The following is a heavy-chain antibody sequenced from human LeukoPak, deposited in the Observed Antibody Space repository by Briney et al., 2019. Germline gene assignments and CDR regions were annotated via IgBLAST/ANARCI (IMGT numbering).Heavy chain of an antibody. D-gene: IGHD5-12*01. Sequence: PSETLSLTCTVSGYSISTGHYWGWIRQPPGKGLEWIGSVYEGETTYYNPSLKTRLTISVDTSKNQFSLKLSSVTAADTAVYYCASAGLFDYWGQGTLVTVSS. CDR3: ASAGLFDY. CDR1: GYSISTGHY. J-gene: IGHJ4*02. CDR2: VYEGETT. V-gene: IGHV4-38-2*02.